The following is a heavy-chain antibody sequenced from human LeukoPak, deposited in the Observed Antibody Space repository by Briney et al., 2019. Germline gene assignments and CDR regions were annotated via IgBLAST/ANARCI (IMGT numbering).Heavy chain of an antibody. J-gene: IGHJ4*02. Sequence: GGSLRLSCAASGFDFNNYNMNWVRQAPGKGLEWVSASGSGGSTYYADSVKGRFTISRDNSKNTLYLQMNSLRAEDTAVYYCAKEGGYGELSSYFDYWGQGTLVTVSS. CDR1: GFDFNNYN. CDR3: AKEGGYGELSSYFDY. V-gene: IGHV3-23*01. CDR2: SGSGGST. D-gene: IGHD3-16*02.